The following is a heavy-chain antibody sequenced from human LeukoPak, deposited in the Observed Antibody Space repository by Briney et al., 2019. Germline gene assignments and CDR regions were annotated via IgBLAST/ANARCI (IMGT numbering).Heavy chain of an antibody. CDR1: GGTFSSYA. CDR2: IIPILGIA. D-gene: IGHD3-22*01. Sequence: ASVKVSCKASGGTFSSYAISWVRQAPGQGREWRGRIIPILGIANYAQKFQGRVTITADKSTSTASMELSSLRSEDTAVYYCASGGLTNYYDSSGYYSHYYYYGMDVWGQGTTVTVSS. CDR3: ASGGLTNYYDSSGYYSHYYYYGMDV. J-gene: IGHJ6*02. V-gene: IGHV1-69*04.